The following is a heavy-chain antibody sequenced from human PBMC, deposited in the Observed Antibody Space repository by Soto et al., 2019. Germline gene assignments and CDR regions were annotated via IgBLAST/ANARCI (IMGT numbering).Heavy chain of an antibody. V-gene: IGHV1-69*13. CDR1: GGTFSSYA. J-gene: IGHJ6*02. Sequence: ASVKVSCKASGGTFSSYAISWVRQAPGQGLEWMGGIIPIFGTANYAQKFQGRVTITADESTSTAYMELSSLRSEDTAVYYCARDLRGSDYYYGMDVWGQGTTVTVSS. CDR3: ARDLRGSDYYYGMDV. CDR2: IIPIFGTA. D-gene: IGHD3-16*01.